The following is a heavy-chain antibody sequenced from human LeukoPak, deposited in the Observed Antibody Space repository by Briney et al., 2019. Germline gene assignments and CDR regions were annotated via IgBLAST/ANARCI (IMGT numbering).Heavy chain of an antibody. CDR3: ARASDPSNKMDV. Sequence: ASVKVSCKASGGTFSSYAISWVRQAPGQGLEWMGRIIPILGIANYAQKFQGRVTITADKSTSTAYMELSSLRSEDTAVCYCARASDPSNKMDVWGQGTTVTVSS. D-gene: IGHD1/OR15-1a*01. CDR1: GGTFSSYA. J-gene: IGHJ6*02. V-gene: IGHV1-69*04. CDR2: IIPILGIA.